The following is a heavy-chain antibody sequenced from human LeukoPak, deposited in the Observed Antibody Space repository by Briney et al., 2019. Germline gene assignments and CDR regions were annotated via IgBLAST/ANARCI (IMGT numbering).Heavy chain of an antibody. CDR2: ISGSGGTT. J-gene: IGHJ4*02. Sequence: GGSLRLSCAASGFTFSTHGMYWVRQAPGKGLEWISSISGSGGTTSYADSVMGRFTISRDISKNTLYLQMNGLKAEDTAVYYCAKRRVGSFYLDYWGQGTLVTASS. D-gene: IGHD1-26*01. V-gene: IGHV3-23*01. CDR1: GFTFSTHG. CDR3: AKRRVGSFYLDY.